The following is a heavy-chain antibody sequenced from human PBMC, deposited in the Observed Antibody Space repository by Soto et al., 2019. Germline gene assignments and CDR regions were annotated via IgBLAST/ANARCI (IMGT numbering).Heavy chain of an antibody. D-gene: IGHD2-15*01. CDR1: GFTFSSYG. Sequence: QVQLVESGGGVVQPGRSLRLSCAASGFTFSSYGMHWVRQAPGKGLEWVAVIWYDGSNKYYADSVKGRFTISRDNSKNTLYLQMNSLRAEDTPVYYCASGSSGVQFDYWGQGTLVTVSS. J-gene: IGHJ4*02. CDR2: IWYDGSNK. V-gene: IGHV3-33*01. CDR3: ASGSSGVQFDY.